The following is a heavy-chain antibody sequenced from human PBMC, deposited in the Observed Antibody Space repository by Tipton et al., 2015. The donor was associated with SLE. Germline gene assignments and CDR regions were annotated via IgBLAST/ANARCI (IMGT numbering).Heavy chain of an antibody. V-gene: IGHV3-53*04. Sequence: VQLVQSGGGLVQPGGSLRLSCAASGFTVSSNYMSWVRQAPGKGLEWVSVIYSGGSTNYADSVKGRFTISRDNSKNTRYLQMNRRWGEGTAVYYCANDSASGFFYFLHWAQQALVPLS. CDR1: GFTVSSNY. CDR2: IYSGGST. CDR3: ANDSASGFFYFLH. D-gene: IGHD5-12*01. J-gene: IGHJ1*01.